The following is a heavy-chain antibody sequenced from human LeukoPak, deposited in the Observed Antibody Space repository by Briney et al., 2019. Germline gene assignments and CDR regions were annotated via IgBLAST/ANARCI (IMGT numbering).Heavy chain of an antibody. CDR2: ISSSGSTI. CDR3: ARDRDTAMVTGPFFDY. CDR1: GFTFSDYY. V-gene: IGHV3-11*04. Sequence: SGGSLRLSCAASGFTFSDYYMSWIRQAPGKGLEWVSYISSSGSTIYYADSVKGRFTISRDNAKNSLYLQMNSLRAEDTAVYYCARDRDTAMVTGPFFDYWGQGTLVTVSS. J-gene: IGHJ4*02. D-gene: IGHD5-18*01.